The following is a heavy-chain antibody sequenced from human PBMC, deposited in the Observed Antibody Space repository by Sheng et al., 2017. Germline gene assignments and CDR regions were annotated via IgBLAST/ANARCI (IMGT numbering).Heavy chain of an antibody. CDR1: GFTFSSYA. J-gene: IGHJ3*02. CDR3: AKDIVVVPVPNDAFDI. V-gene: IGHV3-23*01. Sequence: EVQLLESGGGLVQPGGSLRLSCAASGFTFSSYAMSWVRQAPGKGLEWVSAISGSGGSTYYADSVKGRFTISRDNSKNTLYLQMNSLRAEDTAVYYCAKDIVVVPVPNDAFDIWGQGTMVTVSS. CDR2: ISGSGGST. D-gene: IGHD2-2*01.